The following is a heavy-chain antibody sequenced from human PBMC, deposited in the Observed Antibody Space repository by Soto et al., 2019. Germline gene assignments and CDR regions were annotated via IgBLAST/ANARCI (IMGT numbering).Heavy chain of an antibody. CDR2: FNPTSGST. J-gene: IGHJ4*02. Sequence: QVQLVQSGAEVKKPGASVKVSCRASGYTFTNYYIHWVRQAPGQWLEWLAIFNPTSGSTNYAQEFQGRVSLTMDTSTSTVYMELSGLRSEDTAMFYCARDLAAGDHWGQGTLVTVSS. CDR1: GYTFTNYY. CDR3: ARDLAAGDH. D-gene: IGHD6-13*01. V-gene: IGHV1-46*01.